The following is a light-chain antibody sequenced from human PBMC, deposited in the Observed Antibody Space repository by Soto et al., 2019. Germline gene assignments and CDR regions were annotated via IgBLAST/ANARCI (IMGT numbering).Light chain of an antibody. CDR3: QQYGSSPGT. J-gene: IGKJ1*01. CDR1: QTVSSSY. Sequence: EVVLTQSPGTLSLSPGERATLSCRASQTVSSSYLAWYQQKPGHAPRLLIYGASSRATGIPDRFSGRGSGTDFILTISRLEPEDFAVYYCQQYGSSPGTFGQGTKVEIK. CDR2: GAS. V-gene: IGKV3-20*01.